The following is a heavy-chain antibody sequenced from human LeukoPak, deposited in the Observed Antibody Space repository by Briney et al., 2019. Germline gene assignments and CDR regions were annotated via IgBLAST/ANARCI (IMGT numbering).Heavy chain of an antibody. CDR2: INHSGST. J-gene: IGHJ5*02. CDR1: GGSFSGYY. D-gene: IGHD3-10*01. V-gene: IGHV4-34*01. CDR3: ARGSGPFDP. Sequence: SETLSLTCAVYGGSFSGYYWSWIRQPPGKGLEWIGEINHSGSTNYNPSLKSRVTISVDTSKNQFSLKLSSVTAADTAVYYYARGSGPFDPWGQGTLVTVSS.